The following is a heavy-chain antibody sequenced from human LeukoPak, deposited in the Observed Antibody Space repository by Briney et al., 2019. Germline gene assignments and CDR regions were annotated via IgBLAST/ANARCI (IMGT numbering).Heavy chain of an antibody. Sequence: SETLSLTCAVYGGSFSGYYWSWIRQPPGKGLEWIGEINHSGSTNYNPSLKSRVTLSVDTSKNQFSLKLSSVTAADTAVYYCARENYYGSGSYYPYYYYGMDVWGQGTTVTVSS. CDR2: INHSGST. CDR3: ARENYYGSGSYYPYYYYGMDV. D-gene: IGHD3-10*01. V-gene: IGHV4-34*01. J-gene: IGHJ6*02. CDR1: GGSFSGYY.